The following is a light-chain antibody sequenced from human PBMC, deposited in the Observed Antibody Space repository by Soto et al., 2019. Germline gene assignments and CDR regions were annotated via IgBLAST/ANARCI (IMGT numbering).Light chain of an antibody. CDR3: QTWGSGIRV. CDR1: SGHSSYA. J-gene: IGLJ3*02. V-gene: IGLV4-69*01. CDR2: VNSDGSH. Sequence: QLVLTQSPSASASLGASVKLTCTQSSGHSSYAIAWHQQQPEKGPRYLMKVNSDGSHSRGDGIPDRFSGSSSGAERYLTISSLQSEDEADYYCQTWGSGIRVFGGGTKLTVL.